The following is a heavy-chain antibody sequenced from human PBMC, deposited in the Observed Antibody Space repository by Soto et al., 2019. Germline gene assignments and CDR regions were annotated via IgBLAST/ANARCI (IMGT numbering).Heavy chain of an antibody. CDR1: GFTFSSYG. Sequence: QVQLVESGGGVVQPGRSLRLSCAASGFTFSSYGMHWVRQAPGKGLEWVAVIAYDGSNIHYTDSVKGRFTISRDNSKNTLFLQMSSLRADDTAVYYCAKDRYCSGGNCYFDAFDIWGQGTMVTVSS. J-gene: IGHJ3*02. D-gene: IGHD2-15*01. CDR2: IAYDGSNI. V-gene: IGHV3-30*18. CDR3: AKDRYCSGGNCYFDAFDI.